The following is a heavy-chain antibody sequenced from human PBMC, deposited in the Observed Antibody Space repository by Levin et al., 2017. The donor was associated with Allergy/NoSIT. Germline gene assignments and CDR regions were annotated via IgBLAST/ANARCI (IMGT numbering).Heavy chain of an antibody. Sequence: PGESLKISCKGSGDSFNRHWIGWVRQMPGKGLEWMGTIYPGDSDTRYSPSFQGRVTISADRSISTAYLQWSSLRASDTAIYYCARYSAGSSCSNTDCYANFDYWGQGTRVTVSS. CDR3: ARYSAGSSCSNTDCYANFDY. V-gene: IGHV5-51*01. D-gene: IGHD2-2*01. J-gene: IGHJ4*02. CDR2: IYPGDSDT. CDR1: GDSFNRHW.